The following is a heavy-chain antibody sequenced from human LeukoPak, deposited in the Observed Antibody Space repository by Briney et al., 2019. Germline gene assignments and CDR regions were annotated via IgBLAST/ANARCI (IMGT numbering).Heavy chain of an antibody. J-gene: IGHJ4*02. CDR1: GFTFSSYD. Sequence: GGSLRLSCAASGFTFSSYDMHWVRQATGKGLEWVSAIGTAGDTYYPGSVKGRFTISRENAKNSLYLQMNSLRAGDTAAYYCARVSRRYSYGYGYFDYWGQGTLVTVSS. D-gene: IGHD5-18*01. CDR3: ARVSRRYSYGYGYFDY. CDR2: IGTAGDT. V-gene: IGHV3-13*04.